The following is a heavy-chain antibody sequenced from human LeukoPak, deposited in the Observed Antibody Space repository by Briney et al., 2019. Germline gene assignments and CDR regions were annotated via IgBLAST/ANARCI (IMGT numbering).Heavy chain of an antibody. CDR3: TTDRGVTMVRGVFDY. CDR1: GFTFSSYS. V-gene: IGHV3-21*03. D-gene: IGHD3-10*01. Sequence: GGSLRLSCAASGFTFSSYSMNWVRQAPGKGLDWVSSISSSSSYIYYADSVKGRFTISRDDSKNTLYLQMNSLKTEDTAVYYCTTDRGVTMVRGVFDYWGQGTLVTVSS. CDR2: ISSSSSYI. J-gene: IGHJ4*02.